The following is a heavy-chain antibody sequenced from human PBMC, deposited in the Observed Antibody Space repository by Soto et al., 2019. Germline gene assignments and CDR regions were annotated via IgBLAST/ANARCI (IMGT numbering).Heavy chain of an antibody. CDR3: AMDPNCDYIGAFDF. CDR1: GFTFRNYA. CDR2: ISGDSGRA. D-gene: IGHD4-17*01. V-gene: IGHV3-23*01. Sequence: EVQLLESGGGLVQPGGSLRVSCAASGFTFRNYAMTWVRQAPGKGLAWISAISGDSGRADYADTVKGRLTVSRDNSKNTLYLQMNSLRAEDTAMYYWAMDPNCDYIGAFDFWGQGAMVTVSS. J-gene: IGHJ3*01.